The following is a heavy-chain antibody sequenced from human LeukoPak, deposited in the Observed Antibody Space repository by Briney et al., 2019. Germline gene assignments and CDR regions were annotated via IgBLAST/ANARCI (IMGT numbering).Heavy chain of an antibody. D-gene: IGHD3-3*01. J-gene: IGHJ3*02. CDR2: ISSSGSTI. CDR3: ARGFVFYDFWSGYYTKGAFDI. V-gene: IGHV3-11*01. CDR1: GFTFSDYY. Sequence: GGSLGLSCAASGFTFSDYYMSWIRQAPGKGLEWVSYISSSGSTIYYADSVKGRFTISRDNAKNSLYLQMNSLRAEDTAVYYCARGFVFYDFWSGYYTKGAFDIWGQGTMVTVSS.